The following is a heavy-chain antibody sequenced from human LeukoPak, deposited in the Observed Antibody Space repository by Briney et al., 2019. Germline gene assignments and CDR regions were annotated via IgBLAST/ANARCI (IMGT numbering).Heavy chain of an antibody. CDR1: GFTFSSYG. CDR2: ISYDGSNK. D-gene: IGHD5-18*01. CDR3: AKDRSVGPGYSFYFDY. J-gene: IGHJ4*02. Sequence: GRSLRLSCAASGFTFSSYGMHWVRQAPGKGLEWVAVISYDGSNKYYADSVKGRFTISRDNSKNTLYLQMNSLRAEDTAVYYCAKDRSVGPGYSFYFDYWGQGTLVTVSS. V-gene: IGHV3-30*18.